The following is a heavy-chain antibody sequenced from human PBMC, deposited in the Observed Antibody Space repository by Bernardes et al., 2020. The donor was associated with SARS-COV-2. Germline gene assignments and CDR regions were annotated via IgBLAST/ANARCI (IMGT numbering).Heavy chain of an antibody. V-gene: IGHV3-74*01. J-gene: IGHJ3*01. CDR1: GFNFGAYW. Sequence: GGSLRLSCAASGFNFGAYWMHWVRQAPGKGLVWVSRINSDGSITTYADSVQGRFTISRDNAENTLYLELNSLSVEDTAVYYCARDRQLIVAPMLPDYERVFDVWGQGTMVTVSS. CDR3: ARDRQLIVAPMLPDYERVFDV. CDR2: INSDGSIT. D-gene: IGHD5-12*01.